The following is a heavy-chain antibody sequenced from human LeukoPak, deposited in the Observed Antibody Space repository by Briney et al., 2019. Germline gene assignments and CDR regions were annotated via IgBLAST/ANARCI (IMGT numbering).Heavy chain of an antibody. D-gene: IGHD4-17*01. J-gene: IGHJ4*02. CDR1: GFTFSGHS. CDR2: INLDGSER. CDR3: GRVIAGDIDY. Sequence: QSGGSLRLSCAASGFTFSGHSMTWFGQAPGKELEWLANINLDGSERFYVDFVKGRFTISRDNADNSMYLQMNSVRDEDTAVYYCGRVIAGDIDYWGQGTLVTVSS. V-gene: IGHV3-7*01.